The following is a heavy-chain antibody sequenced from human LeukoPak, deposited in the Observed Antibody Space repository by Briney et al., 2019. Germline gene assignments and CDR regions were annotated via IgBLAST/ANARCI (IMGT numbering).Heavy chain of an antibody. J-gene: IGHJ3*02. Sequence: ASVKVSCKASGYTFTSYDINWVRQATGQGLEWMGWMNPNSGNTGYAQKFQGRATITRNTSISTAYMELSSLRSEDTAVYYCARGHNYDFWSGYPLDAFDIWGQGTMVTVSS. CDR1: GYTFTSYD. CDR3: ARGHNYDFWSGYPLDAFDI. D-gene: IGHD3-3*01. CDR2: MNPNSGNT. V-gene: IGHV1-8*03.